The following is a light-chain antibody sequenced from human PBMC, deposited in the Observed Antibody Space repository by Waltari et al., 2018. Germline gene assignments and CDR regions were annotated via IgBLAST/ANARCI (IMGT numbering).Light chain of an antibody. CDR3: SSYTTRGTWV. J-gene: IGLJ3*02. V-gene: IGLV2-14*03. CDR2: VVI. CDR1: FSDIGPDDY. Sequence: QSALTQPASVSGSPGQSLTPSCTGAFSDIGPDDYVSCYRQLPGEAPKPLLYVVIHRPSGVSGRLSGSKSGNTASLTISGLQPEDEADYFCSSYTTRGTWVFGGGTKLTVL.